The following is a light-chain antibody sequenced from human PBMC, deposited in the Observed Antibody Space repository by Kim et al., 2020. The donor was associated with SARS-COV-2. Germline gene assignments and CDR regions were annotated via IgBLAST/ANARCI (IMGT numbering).Light chain of an antibody. Sequence: SPGVHATLSCKARHSTGSYIALYPHTPRQAPTLLICGASNRATGVPARFSGCVSGTDFTLTISSLEPEDFAVYFCHQRSSWPYTFGQETKLDI. CDR1: HSTGSY. V-gene: IGKV3-11*01. CDR2: GAS. CDR3: HQRSSWPYT. J-gene: IGKJ2*01.